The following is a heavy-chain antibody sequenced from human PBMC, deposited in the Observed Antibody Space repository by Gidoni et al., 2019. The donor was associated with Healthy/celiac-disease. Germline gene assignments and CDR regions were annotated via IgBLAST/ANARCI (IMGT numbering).Heavy chain of an antibody. J-gene: IGHJ4*02. CDR1: GGSISSSSYY. CDR3: ASLSDTARGYFDY. V-gene: IGHV4-39*01. D-gene: IGHD5-18*01. Sequence: QLQLQESGPGLVKPSETLSLTCTVSGGSISSSSYYWGWIRQPPGKGLEWIGSIYYSGSTYSNPSLKSRVTISVDTSKNQFSLKLSSVTAADTAVYYCASLSDTARGYFDYWGQGTLVTVSS. CDR2: IYYSGST.